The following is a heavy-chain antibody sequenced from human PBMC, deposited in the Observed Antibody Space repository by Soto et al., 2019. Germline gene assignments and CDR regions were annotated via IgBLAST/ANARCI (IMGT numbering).Heavy chain of an antibody. V-gene: IGHV1-69*01. CDR3: ARGRASPNFDP. Sequence: QVQLVQSGAEVRKPGSSVTVSCKISGGTFTNYVISWLRQAPGQGLEWMGGLIPIFGAANLAQKFQGRVTITADESTSTVNMELSSLTAEDTAVYYCARGRASPNFDPWGQGTLVTVS. CDR2: LIPIFGAA. CDR1: GGTFTNYV. J-gene: IGHJ5*02.